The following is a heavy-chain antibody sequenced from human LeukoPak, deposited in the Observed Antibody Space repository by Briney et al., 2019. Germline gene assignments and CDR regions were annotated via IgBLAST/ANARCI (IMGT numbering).Heavy chain of an antibody. V-gene: IGHV4-34*01. CDR2: INHSGST. Sequence: SETLSLTCAVYGGSFSGYYWSWIRQPPGKGLEWIGEINHSGSTNYNPSLKSRVTISVDTSKNQFSLKLSSVTAADTAVYYCARVKGGYSYGPVDYFDYWGQGTLSPSPQ. J-gene: IGHJ4*02. D-gene: IGHD5-18*01. CDR3: ARVKGGYSYGPVDYFDY. CDR1: GGSFSGYY.